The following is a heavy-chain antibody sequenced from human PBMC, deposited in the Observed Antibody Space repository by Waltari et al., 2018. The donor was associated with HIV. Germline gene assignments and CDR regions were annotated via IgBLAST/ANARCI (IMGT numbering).Heavy chain of an antibody. V-gene: IGHV1-24*01. Sequence: QVQLVQSGAEVKKPGASVKVSCKVSGYTLTELSMHWVRQAPGKGLEWMGGFDPEDGETIYAQKFQGRVTMTEDTSTDTAYMELSSLRSEDTAVYYCATDRRITIFGVVMADDAFDIWGQGTMVTVSS. CDR2: FDPEDGET. J-gene: IGHJ3*02. CDR1: GYTLTELS. CDR3: ATDRRITIFGVVMADDAFDI. D-gene: IGHD3-3*01.